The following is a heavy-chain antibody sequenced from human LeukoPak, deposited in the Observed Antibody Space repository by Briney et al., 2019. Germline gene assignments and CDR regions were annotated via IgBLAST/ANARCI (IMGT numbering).Heavy chain of an antibody. V-gene: IGHV1-18*01. CDR1: GYTFTSYG. CDR3: ATEDDILTGYDPLDY. Sequence: ASVKVSCKASGYTFTSYGISWVRQAPGQGLEWMGWISAYNGNTNYAQKLQGRVTMTTDTSTSTAYMELRSLRSDDTAVYYCATEDDILTGYDPLDYWGQGTLVTVSS. D-gene: IGHD3-9*01. CDR2: ISAYNGNT. J-gene: IGHJ4*02.